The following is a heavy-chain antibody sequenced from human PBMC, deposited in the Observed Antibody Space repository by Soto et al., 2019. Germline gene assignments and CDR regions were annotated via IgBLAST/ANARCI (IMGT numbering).Heavy chain of an antibody. J-gene: IGHJ6*02. D-gene: IGHD4-17*01. CDR2: ISYSGST. CDR3: AREPGENYGDYVSYYYGMDV. V-gene: IGHV4-39*07. Sequence: PSETLSLTCTVSGGSISTSTYYWGWVRQPPGKGLEWIGTISYSGSTNYNPSLKSRVTISVDKSKNQFSLKLSSVTAADTAVYYCAREPGENYGDYVSYYYGMDVWGQGTTVTVSS. CDR1: GGSISTSTYY.